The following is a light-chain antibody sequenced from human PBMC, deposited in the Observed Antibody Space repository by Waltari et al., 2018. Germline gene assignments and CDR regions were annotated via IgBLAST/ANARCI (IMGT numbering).Light chain of an antibody. Sequence: EIVMTQSPATLSVSPGERATLSCRASQSVRNNLVWYQQKPGQAPRLLIYGASTRVTGIPARFSGSGSGTEFTLTISSLQSEDFAVYYCQQYNNWPPWTFGQGTKEEIK. CDR1: QSVRNN. J-gene: IGKJ1*01. CDR2: GAS. CDR3: QQYNNWPPWT. V-gene: IGKV3-15*01.